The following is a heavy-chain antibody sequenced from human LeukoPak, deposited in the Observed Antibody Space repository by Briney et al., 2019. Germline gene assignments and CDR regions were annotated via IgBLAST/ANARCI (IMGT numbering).Heavy chain of an antibody. CDR3: ARVLIWFGQLQNWFDP. V-gene: IGHV4-39*07. Sequence: PSETLSLTCTVSGGSMTNNTFYWGWIRQPPGKGLEWIGSIYHTGPTYYNPSLKSRVTISVDTSKNQFSLKLSSVTAADTAVYCCARVLIWFGQLQNWFDPWGPGTLVTVSS. D-gene: IGHD3-10*01. CDR2: IYHTGPT. CDR1: GGSMTNNTFY. J-gene: IGHJ5*02.